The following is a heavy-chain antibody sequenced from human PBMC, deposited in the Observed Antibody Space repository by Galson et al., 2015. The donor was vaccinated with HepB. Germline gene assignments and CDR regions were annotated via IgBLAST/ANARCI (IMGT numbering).Heavy chain of an antibody. CDR3: ARESGYSSSWDSAHFHYGMDV. J-gene: IGHJ6*02. CDR2: ILYDGSNE. V-gene: IGHV3-30*04. CDR1: GFTFSRHA. Sequence: SLRLSCAASGFTFSRHAMHWVRQAPGKGLEWLAVILYDGSNEFYADSVKGRYTISRDNSKKTLFLQMNSLRPEDTGVYHCARESGYSSSWDSAHFHYGMDVWGQGTTVIVSS. D-gene: IGHD6-13*01.